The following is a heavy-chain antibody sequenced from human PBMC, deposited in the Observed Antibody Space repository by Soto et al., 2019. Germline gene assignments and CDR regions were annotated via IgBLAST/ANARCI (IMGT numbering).Heavy chain of an antibody. V-gene: IGHV3-21*01. J-gene: IGHJ1*01. D-gene: IGHD2-15*01. CDR1: GFTFSSYS. CDR2: ISSSSSYI. CDR3: ARDSQYCSGGSCYEYFQH. Sequence: GGSLRLSCAASGFTFSSYSMNWVRQAPGKGLEWVSSISSSSSYIYYADSVKGRFTISRDNTKNSLYLQMNSLRAEDTAVYYCARDSQYCSGGSCYEYFQHWGQGTLVTVSS.